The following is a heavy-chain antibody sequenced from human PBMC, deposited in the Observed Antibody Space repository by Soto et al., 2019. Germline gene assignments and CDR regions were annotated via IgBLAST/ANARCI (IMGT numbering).Heavy chain of an antibody. V-gene: IGHV5-51*01. Sequence: EVQLVQSGAEVKKPGESLKISCKASGYSFTSYWIGWVSQMPGKGLEWMGIIFPGDSDTTYSPSFQGQVTISAAKSTSTAYLEWTSLKASDTAMYYCARRGRDGYYYVMEVWGQGTTVTVSS. J-gene: IGHJ6*02. CDR3: ARRGRDGYYYVMEV. CDR1: GYSFTSYW. D-gene: IGHD3-16*01. CDR2: IFPGDSDT.